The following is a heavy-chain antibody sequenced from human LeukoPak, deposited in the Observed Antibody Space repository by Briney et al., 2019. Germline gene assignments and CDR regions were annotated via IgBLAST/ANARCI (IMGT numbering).Heavy chain of an antibody. CDR1: GYSFTSYW. J-gene: IGHJ4*02. D-gene: IGHD3-3*01. CDR2: IYPGDSDT. V-gene: IGHV5-51*01. CDR3: ARLHRLRFLEWLYGPYFDY. Sequence: GESLKISCKGSGYSFTSYWIGWVRQMPGKGLEWMGIIYPGDSDTRYSPSFQGQVTISADKSISTAYLQWSSLKASDTAMSYCARLHRLRFLEWLYGPYFDYWGQGTLVTVSS.